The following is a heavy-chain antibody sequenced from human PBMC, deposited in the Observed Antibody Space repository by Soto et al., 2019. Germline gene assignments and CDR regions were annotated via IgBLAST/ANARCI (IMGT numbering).Heavy chain of an antibody. CDR3: ARASSGDYFDY. V-gene: IGHV4-4*02. J-gene: IGHJ4*02. CDR2: IYHSGST. D-gene: IGHD4-17*01. Sequence: SETLSLTCAVSGGSVSSSSWWSWVRQPPGKGLEWIGEIYHSGSTNYNPSLKSRVTISVDKSKNQFSLKLSSVTAADTAVYYCARASSGDYFDYWGQGTLVTVSS. CDR1: GGSVSSSSW.